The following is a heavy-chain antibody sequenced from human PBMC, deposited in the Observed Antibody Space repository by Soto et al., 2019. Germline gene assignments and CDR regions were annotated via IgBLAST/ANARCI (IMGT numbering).Heavy chain of an antibody. J-gene: IGHJ6*02. CDR2: IIPIFGTA. Sequence: QVQLVQSGAEVKKPGSSVKVSCKASGGTFSSYAISWVRQAPGQGLEWMGGIIPIFGTANYAQKFQGRVTITADESTSTAYMELSSVRSEDTAVYYCARARGAAAGQTVSYSYGMDVWGQGTTVTVSS. CDR1: GGTFSSYA. CDR3: ARARGAAAGQTVSYSYGMDV. D-gene: IGHD6-13*01. V-gene: IGHV1-69*01.